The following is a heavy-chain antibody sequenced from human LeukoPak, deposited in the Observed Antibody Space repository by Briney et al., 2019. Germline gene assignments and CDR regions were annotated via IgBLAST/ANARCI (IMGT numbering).Heavy chain of an antibody. J-gene: IGHJ4*02. Sequence: PGGSLRLSCAASGFTFISYGMTWVRQAPGKGLEWVASISGSGGVTYYADSVKGRFTISRDNSKNTLYLQMNSLRAGDTAVYYCAKARGICSSTSCYKGVFDYWGQGTLVTVSS. CDR3: AKARGICSSTSCYKGVFDY. V-gene: IGHV3-23*01. CDR2: ISGSGGVT. CDR1: GFTFISYG. D-gene: IGHD2-2*02.